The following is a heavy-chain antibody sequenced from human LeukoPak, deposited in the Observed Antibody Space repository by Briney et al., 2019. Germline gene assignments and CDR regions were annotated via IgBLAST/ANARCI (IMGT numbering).Heavy chain of an antibody. Sequence: QPGGSLRLSCAASGFTFSSYWMSWVRQAPGRGLEWVANIKQDGSEKYYVDSVKGRFTISRDNAKNSLYLQMNSLRAEDTAVYYCASCFAGVDPFDYWGQGTLVTVSS. CDR1: GFTFSSYW. D-gene: IGHD5-12*01. V-gene: IGHV3-7*01. J-gene: IGHJ4*02. CDR3: ASCFAGVDPFDY. CDR2: IKQDGSEK.